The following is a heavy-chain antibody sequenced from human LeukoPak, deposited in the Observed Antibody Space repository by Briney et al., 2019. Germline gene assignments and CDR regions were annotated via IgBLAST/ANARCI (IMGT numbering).Heavy chain of an antibody. V-gene: IGHV1-2*02. CDR3: ARGGSFHEFDI. CDR1: GYRFTDYW. Sequence: ASVKVSCKASGYRFTDYWIQWVRQAPGQGLEWMGWINTNTGGTVYAQKFQGRVTMTRDTSLTTSYMDFSRLTSDDTAVYYCARGGSFHEFDIWGQGTMVIVSS. CDR2: INTNTGGT. D-gene: IGHD3-10*01. J-gene: IGHJ3*02.